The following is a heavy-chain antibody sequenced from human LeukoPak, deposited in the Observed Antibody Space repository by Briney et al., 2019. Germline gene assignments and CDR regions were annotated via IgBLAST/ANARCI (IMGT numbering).Heavy chain of an antibody. J-gene: IGHJ5*02. Sequence: SETLSLTCAVSGYSISSGYYWGWIRQPPGKGLEWIGSIYHSGSTNYNPSLKSRVTISVDTSKNQFSLKLSSVTAADTAVYYCARDPGGSYFSWFDPWGQGTLVTVSS. V-gene: IGHV4-38-2*02. CDR3: ARDPGGSYFSWFDP. D-gene: IGHD1-26*01. CDR1: GYSISSGYY. CDR2: IYHSGST.